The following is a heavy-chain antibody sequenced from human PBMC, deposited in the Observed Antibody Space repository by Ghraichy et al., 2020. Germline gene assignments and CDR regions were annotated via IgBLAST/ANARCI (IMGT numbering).Heavy chain of an antibody. CDR3: ARVGCSSTSCWFDP. CDR2: IYYSGST. J-gene: IGHJ5*02. CDR1: GDSISSYY. D-gene: IGHD2-2*01. Sequence: SQTLSLTCTVSGDSISSYYWSWIRQPPGKGLEWIGYIYYSGSTDYNPSLKSRVTISVDTSKNQFSLKLSSVTAADTAVYYCARVGCSSTSCWFDPWGQGTLVTVSS. V-gene: IGHV4-59*01.